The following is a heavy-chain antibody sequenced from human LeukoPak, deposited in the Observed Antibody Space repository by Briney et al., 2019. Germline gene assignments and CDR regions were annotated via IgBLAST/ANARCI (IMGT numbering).Heavy chain of an antibody. CDR3: TTYGRNGYKGYF. CDR1: GFIFSSFS. Sequence: GGSLRLSCAASGFIFSSFSMSWVRQAPGKGLEWVAYIDGPSSAIHYADSVKGRFTISRDNAKYSVYLQMNSLRAEDTAVYYCTTYGRNGYKGYFWGQGAPVTVSS. V-gene: IGHV3-48*04. CDR2: IDGPSSAI. D-gene: IGHD5-24*01. J-gene: IGHJ4*02.